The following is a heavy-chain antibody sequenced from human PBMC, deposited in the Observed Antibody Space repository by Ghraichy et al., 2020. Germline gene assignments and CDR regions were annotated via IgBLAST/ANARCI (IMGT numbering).Heavy chain of an antibody. CDR1: GFTFSSYA. Sequence: GESLNISCAASGFTFSSYAMSWVRQAPGKGLEWVSAISGSGGSTYYADSVKGRFTISRDNSKNTLYLQMNSLRAEDTAVYYCAKDPPIVGAYQYNWFDPWGQGTLVTVSS. CDR3: AKDPPIVGAYQYNWFDP. J-gene: IGHJ5*02. CDR2: ISGSGGST. D-gene: IGHD1-26*01. V-gene: IGHV3-23*01.